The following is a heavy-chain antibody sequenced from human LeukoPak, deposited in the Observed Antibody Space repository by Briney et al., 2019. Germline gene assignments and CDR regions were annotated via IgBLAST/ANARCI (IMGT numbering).Heavy chain of an antibody. Sequence: SETLSLTCTVSGGSITSSYWSWIRQPPGKGLEWIGCIYYSGSTNYNPSLKSRVTMSVDTSKNQFSLQLSSVTAADTAIYYCVRPIRGYSFDYYDYWGQGTLVTVSS. D-gene: IGHD5-18*01. CDR1: GGSITSSY. CDR2: IYYSGST. J-gene: IGHJ4*02. CDR3: VRPIRGYSFDYYDY. V-gene: IGHV4-59*01.